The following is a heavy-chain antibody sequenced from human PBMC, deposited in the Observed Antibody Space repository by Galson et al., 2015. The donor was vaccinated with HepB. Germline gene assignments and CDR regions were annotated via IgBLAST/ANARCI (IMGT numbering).Heavy chain of an antibody. J-gene: IGHJ4*02. Sequence: SLRLSCAASGFSFWNYAMTWVRQAPGKGLEWVSAISDSGGSTYYADSEKGRFTISRDNSKNTLYLQMNNLRAEDTAVYYCAKEYSSWSRSLDYWGQGTLVTVSS. V-gene: IGHV3-23*01. CDR1: GFSFWNYA. CDR3: AKEYSSWSRSLDY. D-gene: IGHD6-13*01. CDR2: ISDSGGST.